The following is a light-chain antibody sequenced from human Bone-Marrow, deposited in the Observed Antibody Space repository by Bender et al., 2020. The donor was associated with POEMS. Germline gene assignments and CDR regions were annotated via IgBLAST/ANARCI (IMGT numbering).Light chain of an antibody. Sequence: QSALTQPASVSGSPGQSITISCAGTSSDVGSYDLVSWYQQHPGKAPKVMIYDVSDRPSGVSNRFSGSKSGTSASLAITGLQSDDEAIYFCVAWDASLNGWVFGGGTKLTVL. V-gene: IGLV2-14*02. J-gene: IGLJ3*02. CDR1: SSDVGSYDL. CDR2: DVS. CDR3: VAWDASLNGWV.